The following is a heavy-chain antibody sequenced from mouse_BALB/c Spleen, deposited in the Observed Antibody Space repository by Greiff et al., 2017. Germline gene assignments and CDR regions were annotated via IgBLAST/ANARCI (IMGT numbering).Heavy chain of an antibody. Sequence: EVQGVESGGGLVKPGGSLKLSCAASGFTFSDYYMYWVRQTPEKRLEWVATISDGGSYTYYPDSVKGRFTISRDNAKNNLYLQMSSLESEDTAMYYCARDSLTTVVATRRGYFDVWGAGTTVTVSS. V-gene: IGHV5-4*02. CDR3: ARDSLTTVVATRRGYFDV. D-gene: IGHD1-1*01. CDR2: ISDGGSYT. CDR1: GFTFSDYY. J-gene: IGHJ1*01.